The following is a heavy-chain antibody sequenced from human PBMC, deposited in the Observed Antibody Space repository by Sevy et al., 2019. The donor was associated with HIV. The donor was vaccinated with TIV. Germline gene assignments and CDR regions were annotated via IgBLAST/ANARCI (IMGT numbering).Heavy chain of an antibody. CDR2: IKQDGSEK. Sequence: GGSLRLSCAASGFTFSSYWMSWVRQAPGKGLEWVANIKQDGSEKYYVDSVKGRFTISRDNAKNSLNLQMNSLRAEDTAVYYCAREAFGWGLYYFAYWGQGTLVTVSS. D-gene: IGHD1-26*01. V-gene: IGHV3-7*01. CDR1: GFTFSSYW. CDR3: AREAFGWGLYYFAY. J-gene: IGHJ4*02.